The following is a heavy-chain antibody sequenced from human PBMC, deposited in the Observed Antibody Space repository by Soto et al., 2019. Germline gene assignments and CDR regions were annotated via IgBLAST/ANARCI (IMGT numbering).Heavy chain of an antibody. Sequence: ASVKVSCKASGYTFTSYGISWVRQAPGQGLEWMGWISAYNGNTKYVQKLQGRVTMTTDTSTSTAYMELRSLRSDDTAVYYCARVSLDSSGNYNDYWGQGTLVTVSS. D-gene: IGHD3-22*01. CDR3: ARVSLDSSGNYNDY. J-gene: IGHJ4*02. CDR2: ISAYNGNT. V-gene: IGHV1-18*01. CDR1: GYTFTSYG.